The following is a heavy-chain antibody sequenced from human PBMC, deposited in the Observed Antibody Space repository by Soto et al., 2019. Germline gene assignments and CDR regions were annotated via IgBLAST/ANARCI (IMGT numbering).Heavy chain of an antibody. V-gene: IGHV4-59*08. CDR1: GGSISSYY. J-gene: IGHJ4*02. Sequence: SETLSLTCTVSGGSISSYYWSWIRQPPGKGLEWIGNIYYSGSTNYNPSLKSRVTISVDTSKNQFSLKLSSVTAADTAVYYCASLYGDYVSYWGQGTLVTVSS. CDR3: ASLYGDYVSY. D-gene: IGHD4-17*01. CDR2: IYYSGST.